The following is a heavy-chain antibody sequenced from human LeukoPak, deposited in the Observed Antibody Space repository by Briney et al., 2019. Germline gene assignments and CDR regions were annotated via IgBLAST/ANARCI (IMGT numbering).Heavy chain of an antibody. V-gene: IGHV3-49*04. Sequence: PGGSLRLSCSASGFTFRDYAMSWVRQAPGKGLEWVGFIRSKTFGGTTEYAASVEGRFTISTDESTSIAYLQMNSLNTEDTAVYYCSRNVRAKTSPYYYCMDVWGKGTTVTVSS. CDR3: SRNVRAKTSPYYYCMDV. J-gene: IGHJ6*03. CDR1: GFTFRDYA. CDR2: IRSKTFGGTT.